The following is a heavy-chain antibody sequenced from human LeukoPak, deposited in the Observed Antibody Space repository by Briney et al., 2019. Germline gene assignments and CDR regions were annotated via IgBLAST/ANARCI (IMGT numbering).Heavy chain of an antibody. CDR3: ARDLGYCSGGSCYSYYFDS. CDR2: MNQVGGEK. CDR1: GFTFSGYR. Sequence: GGSLRLSCADSGFTFSGYRISWVRQAPGQGLEWVANMNQVGGEKYYVDSVKGRFTISRDNAKNSLDLQMNSLRAEDTAVYYCARDLGYCSGGSCYSYYFDSWGQGTLVTVSS. D-gene: IGHD2-15*01. J-gene: IGHJ4*02. V-gene: IGHV3-7*04.